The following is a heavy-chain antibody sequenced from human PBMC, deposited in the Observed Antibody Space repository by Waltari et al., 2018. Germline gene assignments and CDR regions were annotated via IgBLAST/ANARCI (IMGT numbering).Heavy chain of an antibody. CDR1: GFTFSSHE. J-gene: IGHJ6*02. V-gene: IGHV3-48*03. Sequence: EVQLVESGGGLVQSGGSLRLSCAASGFTFSSHELNWVRPAPGKGLEWVSYISSSGSTIYYADSVKGGFTISRDNSKNSLYLQMNSLRAEDTAVYYCAREGYSYGSSDTSDYYYGMDVWGQGTTVTVSS. CDR2: ISSSGSTI. D-gene: IGHD5-18*01. CDR3: AREGYSYGSSDTSDYYYGMDV.